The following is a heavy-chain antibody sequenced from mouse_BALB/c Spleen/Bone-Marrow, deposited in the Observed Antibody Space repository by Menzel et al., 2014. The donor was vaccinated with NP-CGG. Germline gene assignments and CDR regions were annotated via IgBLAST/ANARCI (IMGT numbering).Heavy chain of an antibody. CDR3: ARWLPLAY. D-gene: IGHD2-2*01. CDR2: IDPANGTT. J-gene: IGHJ3*01. CDR1: GFNIKDTY. Sequence: VQLQQSGAELVKPGASVKLSCTASGFNIKDTYMHWVKQRPEQGLEWIGRIDPANGTTKYDPKFQGKATITADTSSNTAYLQLSSLTSEDTAVYYCARWLPLAYWGQGTLVTVSA. V-gene: IGHV14-3*02.